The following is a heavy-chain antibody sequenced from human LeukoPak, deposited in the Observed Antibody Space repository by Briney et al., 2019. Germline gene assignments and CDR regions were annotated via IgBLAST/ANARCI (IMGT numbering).Heavy chain of an antibody. Sequence: SQTLSLTCAISGDSVSSNSAAWNWIRQSPSRGLEWLVRTYYRSKWYNDYAVSVKSRITINPDTSKNQFSLQLNSVTPEDTAVYYCARDRIAVAGTYYYGMDVWGQGTTVTVSS. D-gene: IGHD6-19*01. CDR2: TYYRSKWYN. CDR3: ARDRIAVAGTYYYGMDV. J-gene: IGHJ6*02. CDR1: GDSVSSNSAA. V-gene: IGHV6-1*01.